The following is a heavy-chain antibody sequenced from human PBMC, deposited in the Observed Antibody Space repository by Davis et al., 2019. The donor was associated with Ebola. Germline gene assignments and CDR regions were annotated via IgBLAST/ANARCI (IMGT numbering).Heavy chain of an antibody. Sequence: GESLKISCAASGFTFSNFAMHWVRQAPGKGLEWVAVIWYDGSNEYYADSVKGRFTISRDNAKNSLYLQMNSLRAEDTAVYYCARVFSGGTRGYYYYGMDVWGQGTTVTVSS. CDR3: ARVFSGGTRGYYYYGMDV. CDR2: IWYDGSNE. D-gene: IGHD3-16*01. J-gene: IGHJ6*02. CDR1: GFTFSNFA. V-gene: IGHV3-33*01.